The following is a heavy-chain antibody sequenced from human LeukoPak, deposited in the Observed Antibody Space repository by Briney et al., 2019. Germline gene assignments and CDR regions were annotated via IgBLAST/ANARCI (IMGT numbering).Heavy chain of an antibody. CDR1: GFTFSNYP. CDR2: ISYDGSNK. J-gene: IGHJ4*02. D-gene: IGHD6-13*01. Sequence: PGGSLRLSCAASGFTFSNYPMHWVRQAPGKGLEWVAVISYDGSNKYYADSVKGRFTISRDNSKNTLYLQMNSLRAEVTAVYYCARDGGLQEQQLVGFDYWGQGTLVTVSS. V-gene: IGHV3-30-3*01. CDR3: ARDGGLQEQQLVGFDY.